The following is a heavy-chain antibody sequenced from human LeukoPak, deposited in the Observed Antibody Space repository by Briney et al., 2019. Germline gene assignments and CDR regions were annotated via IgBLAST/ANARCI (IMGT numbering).Heavy chain of an antibody. CDR2: ISYDGSGQ. V-gene: IGHV3-30-3*01. CDR1: GFTFSSYA. Sequence: GGSLRLSCAASGFTFSSYAMHWVRQAPGKGLEWVALISYDGSGQYYTESVKGRFTISRDNAKNSLYLQMNSLRAEDTAVYYCARDEAGWFDYWGQGTLVTVSS. D-gene: IGHD6-19*01. CDR3: ARDEAGWFDY. J-gene: IGHJ4*02.